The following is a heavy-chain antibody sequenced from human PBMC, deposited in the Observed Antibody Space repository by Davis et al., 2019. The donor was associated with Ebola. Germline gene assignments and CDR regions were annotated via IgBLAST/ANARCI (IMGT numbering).Heavy chain of an antibody. CDR2: ITGSDGSI. J-gene: IGHJ3*02. V-gene: IGHV3-23*01. D-gene: IGHD2-15*01. CDR1: GFTFSNYA. CDR3: AREGVVGAFDI. Sequence: LSLTCAASGFTFSNYAMTWVRQAPGKGLEWVSGITGSDGSIYCADSVKGRFTISRDNSKNTLYLQMNSLRAEDTAVYYCAREGVVGAFDIWGQGTMVTVSS.